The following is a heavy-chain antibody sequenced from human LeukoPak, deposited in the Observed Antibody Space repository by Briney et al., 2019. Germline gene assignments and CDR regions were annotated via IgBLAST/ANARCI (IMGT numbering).Heavy chain of an antibody. V-gene: IGHV3-7*01. CDR3: ARERMYSGSGSTYPYYDY. D-gene: IGHD3-10*01. CDR2: IKLDGSEN. CDR1: GFTFSSYW. J-gene: IGHJ4*02. Sequence: GGSLRLSCAASGFTFSSYWMSWVRQSPGKGLEWVANIKLDGSENYFMDSVKGRFTISRDNAKNALYLEMNSLRAEDTAEYFCARERMYSGSGSTYPYYDYWGQGTLVTVSS.